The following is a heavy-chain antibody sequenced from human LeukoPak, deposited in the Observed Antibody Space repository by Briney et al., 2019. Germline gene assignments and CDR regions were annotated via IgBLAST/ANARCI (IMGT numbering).Heavy chain of an antibody. CDR1: GGSISSYY. Sequence: PSETLSLTCTVAGGSISSYYWSWIREPPGKGLEWIGYIYYSGSTNYNPSLKSRVTISVDTSKNQFSLKLSSVTAADTAVYYCARHGYSSGSLAWFDPWGQGTQVTVSS. CDR3: ARHGYSSGSLAWFDP. D-gene: IGHD6-19*01. J-gene: IGHJ5*02. CDR2: IYYSGST. V-gene: IGHV4-59*01.